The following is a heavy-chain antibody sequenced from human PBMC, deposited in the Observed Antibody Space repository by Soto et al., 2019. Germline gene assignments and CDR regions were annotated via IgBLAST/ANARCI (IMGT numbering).Heavy chain of an antibody. CDR1: GYSFDTFG. CDR3: ARCYCSVGSCFTCWHFDL. J-gene: IGHJ2*01. D-gene: IGHD2-15*01. V-gene: IGHV1-18*01. CDR2: ISIEKGDT. Sequence: QVQVVQSGAEVKKPGASVKVACKASGYSFDTFGMSWVRQAPGQGLEWMGWISIEKGDTNSAQKFQDRVTMTTDTSTSTAYMELRSLTSDDTAVYYCARCYCSVGSCFTCWHFDLWGRGTLFTVSS.